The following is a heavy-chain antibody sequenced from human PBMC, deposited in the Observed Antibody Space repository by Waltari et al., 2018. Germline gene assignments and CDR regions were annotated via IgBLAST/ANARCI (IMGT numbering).Heavy chain of an antibody. CDR1: GFTFRDYG. CDR2: IRYDASDI. CDR3: AKVGVGLTTWYAFDI. J-gene: IGHJ3*02. Sequence: QVHLVESGGGVVQPGGSLRLSCAASGFTFRDYGMHWVRQAPGKGLEWVAFIRYDASDIYYRDSVKGRFTISRDNSKNTLFLQMSSLRAEDTAVYYCAKVGVGLTTWYAFDIWGQGTMVTVSS. V-gene: IGHV3-30*02. D-gene: IGHD1-1*01.